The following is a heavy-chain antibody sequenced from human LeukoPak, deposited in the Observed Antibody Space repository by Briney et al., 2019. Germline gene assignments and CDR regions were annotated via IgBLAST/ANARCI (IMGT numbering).Heavy chain of an antibody. CDR2: ISYDGSNK. CDR3: AGGWYGGFGYFDY. J-gene: IGHJ4*02. V-gene: IGHV3-30*04. CDR1: GFTFSSYA. D-gene: IGHD3-16*01. Sequence: GGSLRLSCAASGFTFSSYAMHWVRQAPGKGLEWVAVISYDGSNKYYADSVKGRFTISRDNSKNTLYVQMNSLRAEDTAVYYCAGGWYGGFGYFDYWGQGTLVTVSS.